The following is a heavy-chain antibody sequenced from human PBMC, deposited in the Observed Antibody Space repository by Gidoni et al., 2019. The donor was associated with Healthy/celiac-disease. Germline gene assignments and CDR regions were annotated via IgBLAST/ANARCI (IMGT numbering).Heavy chain of an antibody. D-gene: IGHD3-10*01. V-gene: IGHV4-31*03. J-gene: IGHJ6*02. CDR2: IYYSGST. CDR1: GGSISSGGYY. Sequence: QVQLQESGPGLVKPSQTLSLTCTVSGGSISSGGYYWSWIRQHPGKGLEWIGYIYYSGSTYYNPSLKSRVTISVDTSKNQFSLKLSSVTAADTAVYYCAREGSGSYNWYYGMDVWGQGTTVTVSS. CDR3: AREGSGSYNWYYGMDV.